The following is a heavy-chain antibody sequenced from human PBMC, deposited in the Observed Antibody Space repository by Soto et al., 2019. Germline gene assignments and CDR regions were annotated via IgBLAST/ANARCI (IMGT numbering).Heavy chain of an antibody. J-gene: IGHJ4*02. D-gene: IGHD3-9*01. Sequence: GGSLRLSCAASVFTFSSYAMSWVRQAPGKGLEWVSAISGSGGSTYYADSVKGRFTISRDNSKNTLYLQMNSLRAEDTTVYYSAKGFGIRYFDWLHTVPFDYWGQGTLVTVSS. CDR3: AKGFGIRYFDWLHTVPFDY. CDR1: VFTFSSYA. V-gene: IGHV3-23*01. CDR2: ISGSGGST.